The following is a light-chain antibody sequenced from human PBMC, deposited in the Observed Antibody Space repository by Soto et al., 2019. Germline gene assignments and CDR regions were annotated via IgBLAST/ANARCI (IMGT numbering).Light chain of an antibody. Sequence: EVELTQSPATLSVSPGERATLSCRASESVGTNLAWYQQKPGQAPRLLIYIASNRATGVPARFSGSGSGTDFTLTITSLQSEDFGVYYCHQHNNWWTFGQGTKVDIK. CDR2: IAS. CDR3: HQHNNWWT. V-gene: IGKV3-15*01. J-gene: IGKJ1*01. CDR1: ESVGTN.